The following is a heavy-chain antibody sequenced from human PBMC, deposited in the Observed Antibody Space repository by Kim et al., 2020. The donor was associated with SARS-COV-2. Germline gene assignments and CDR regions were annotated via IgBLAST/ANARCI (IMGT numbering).Heavy chain of an antibody. CDR1: GFTFSSYW. J-gene: IGHJ6*02. Sequence: GGSLRLSCAASGFTFSSYWMHWVRQAPGKGLVWVSRINSDGSSTSYADSVKGRFTISRDNAKNTLYLQMNSLRAEDTAVYYCARVSRGGRSLLRYFGGTYYYYGMDVWGQGTTVTVSS. D-gene: IGHD3-9*01. CDR2: INSDGSST. V-gene: IGHV3-74*01. CDR3: ARVSRGGRSLLRYFGGTYYYYGMDV.